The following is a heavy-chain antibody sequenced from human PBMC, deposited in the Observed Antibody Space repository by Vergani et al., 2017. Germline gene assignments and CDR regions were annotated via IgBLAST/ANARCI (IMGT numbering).Heavy chain of an antibody. CDR1: GFTFSSYG. V-gene: IGHV3-30*03. D-gene: IGHD3-10*01. CDR2: ISYDGSNK. J-gene: IGHJ6*02. Sequence: QVQLVESGGGVVQPGRSLRLSCAASGFTFSSYGMHWVRQAPGKGLEWVAVISYDGSNKYYADSVKGRFTISRDNSKNTLYLQMNSLRAEDTAVYYCGAYYGEDYGMDVWGQGTTVTVSS. CDR3: GAYYGEDYGMDV.